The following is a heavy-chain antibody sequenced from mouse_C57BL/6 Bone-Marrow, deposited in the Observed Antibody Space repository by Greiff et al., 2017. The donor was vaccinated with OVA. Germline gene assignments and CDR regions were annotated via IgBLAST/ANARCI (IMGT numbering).Heavy chain of an antibody. D-gene: IGHD1-1*01. V-gene: IGHV5-6*01. J-gene: IGHJ2*01. CDR3: ARSPYYYGSRGYFDY. CDR1: GFTFSSYG. Sequence: EVQRVESGGDLVKPGGSLKLSCAASGFTFSSYGMSWVRQTPDKRLEWVATISSGGSYTYYPDSVKGRFTISRDNAKNTLYLQMSSPKSEDTAMYYCARSPYYYGSRGYFDYWGKGTTLTVSS. CDR2: ISSGGSYT.